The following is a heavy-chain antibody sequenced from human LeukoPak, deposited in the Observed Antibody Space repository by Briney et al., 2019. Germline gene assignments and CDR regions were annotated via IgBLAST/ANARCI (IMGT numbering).Heavy chain of an antibody. Sequence: SETLSLTCTVSSGSISNSSYYCTWIRQPPGKGLEWIGSIYYSGTTYYNSSLKSRVTISVDTSKNQFSLKLSSVTAADTAVYYCARHGSSWYVDYWGQGTLVTVSS. CDR3: ARHGSSWYVDY. CDR1: SGSISNSSYY. V-gene: IGHV4-39*01. D-gene: IGHD6-13*01. J-gene: IGHJ4*02. CDR2: IYYSGTT.